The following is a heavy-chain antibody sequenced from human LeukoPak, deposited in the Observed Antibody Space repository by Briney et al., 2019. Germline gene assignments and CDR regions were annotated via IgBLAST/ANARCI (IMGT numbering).Heavy chain of an antibody. CDR3: ARDRRYYFDY. CDR1: GFTFDDHG. Sequence: GGSLRLSCAASGFTFDDHGMSWVRQAPGKGLEWVSSISSSSSYIYYADSVKGRFTISRDNAKNSLYLQMNSLRAEDTAVYYCARDRRYYFDYWGQGTLVTVSS. V-gene: IGHV3-21*01. J-gene: IGHJ4*02. CDR2: ISSSSSYI.